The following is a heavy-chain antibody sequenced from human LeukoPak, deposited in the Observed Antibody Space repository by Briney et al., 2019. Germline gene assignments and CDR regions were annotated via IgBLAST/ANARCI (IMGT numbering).Heavy chain of an antibody. V-gene: IGHV3-23*01. CDR1: GFTFSAYD. CDR3: AQGGYFAFDM. D-gene: IGHD2-2*03. J-gene: IGHJ3*02. CDR2: TSRSSGA. Sequence: GGSLRLSCVGSGFTFSAYDMQWVRQAPGKGLEWVSGTSRSSGAHYTDSVKGRFTISRDNSKGTLCLQMDSLRAEDTAVYYCAQGGYFAFDMWGQGTMVTVSS.